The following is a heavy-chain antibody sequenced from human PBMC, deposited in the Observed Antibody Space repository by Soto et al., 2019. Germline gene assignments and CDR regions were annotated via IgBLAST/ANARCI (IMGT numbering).Heavy chain of an antibody. CDR1: GFTFSNAW. V-gene: IGHV3-15*01. CDR3: KRDGSGSYD. J-gene: IGHJ4*02. D-gene: IGHD3-10*01. Sequence: EVQLVESGGGLVKPGGSLRLSCAASGFTFSNAWMSWVRQAPGKGLEGVGRSKSKTDGGTTDYAAPEKGRFTITRDNATNTLYLKMNSLKTEATALYYCKRDGSGSYDWGQGTLVTVSS. CDR2: SKSKTDGGTT.